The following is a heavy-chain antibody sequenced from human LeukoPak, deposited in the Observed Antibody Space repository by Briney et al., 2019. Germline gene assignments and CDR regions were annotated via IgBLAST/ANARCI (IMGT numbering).Heavy chain of an antibody. Sequence: SETLSLTCTVSGGSISSYYWSWIRQPPGKGLEWIGEINHSGSTNYNPSLKSRVTISVDTSKNQFSLKLSSVTAADTAVYYCARISSGYKYYYYYMDVWGKGTTVTVSS. J-gene: IGHJ6*03. CDR2: INHSGST. CDR1: GGSISSYY. D-gene: IGHD3-22*01. CDR3: ARISSGYKYYYYYMDV. V-gene: IGHV4-34*01.